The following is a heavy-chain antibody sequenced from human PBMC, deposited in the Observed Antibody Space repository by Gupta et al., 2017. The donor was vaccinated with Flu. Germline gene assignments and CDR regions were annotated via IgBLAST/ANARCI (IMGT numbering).Heavy chain of an antibody. CDR1: GGSFSGYY. CDR3: ARGPAGLAVAAADYGMDV. Sequence: QVQLQQWGAGLLKPSETLSLTCAVYGGSFSGYYWSWIRQPPGKGLEWIGEINHSGSTNYNPSLKSRVTISVDTSKNQFSLKLSSVTAADTAVYYCARGPAGLAVAAADYGMDVWGQGTTVTVSS. J-gene: IGHJ6*02. V-gene: IGHV4-34*01. CDR2: INHSGST. D-gene: IGHD6-19*01.